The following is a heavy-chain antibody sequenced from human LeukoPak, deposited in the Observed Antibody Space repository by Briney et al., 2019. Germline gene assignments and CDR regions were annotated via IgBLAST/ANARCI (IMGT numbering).Heavy chain of an antibody. J-gene: IGHJ4*02. CDR1: GFTFSSYA. V-gene: IGHV3-23*01. CDR3: AKGDTYYDLLTCFDF. CDR2: ISGSGGST. D-gene: IGHD3-9*01. Sequence: GGSLRLSCAASGFTFSSYAMSWVRQAPGKGLEWVSAISGSGGSTYYADSVKGRFTISRDNSKNTLYLQMNSLRDEDAAVYYCAKGDTYYDLLTCFDFWGPGTLVTVSS.